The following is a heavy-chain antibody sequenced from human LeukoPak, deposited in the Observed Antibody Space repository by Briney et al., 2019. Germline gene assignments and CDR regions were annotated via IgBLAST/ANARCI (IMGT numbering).Heavy chain of an antibody. CDR3: ARGYYTGTLDY. J-gene: IGHJ4*02. CDR2: ISAYNGNT. V-gene: IGHV1-18*04. D-gene: IGHD3-3*01. Sequence: ASVKVSCKASGYTFTGYYMHWVRQAPGQGLEWMGWISAYNGNTNYAQKLQGRVTMTTDTSTSTAYMELRSLRSDDTAVYYCARGYYTGTLDYWGQGTLVTVSS. CDR1: GYTFTGYY.